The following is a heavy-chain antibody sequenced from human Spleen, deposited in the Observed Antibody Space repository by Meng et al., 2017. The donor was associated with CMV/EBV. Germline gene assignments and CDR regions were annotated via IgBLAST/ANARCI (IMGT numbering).Heavy chain of an antibody. Sequence: ASVKVSCKASGYTVIDNYIYWVRLAPGQGLEWMGWINPNSGATDYAQKFQDRVTMTTDTSKNTAYMELNRLRSDDTAVYYCAREVRQDNDFWGAYYGHQRPHLYYYGLDLWGQGTTVTVSS. J-gene: IGHJ6*02. CDR2: INPNSGAT. D-gene: IGHD3-3*01. CDR3: AREVRQDNDFWGAYYGHQRPHLYYYGLDL. V-gene: IGHV1-2*02. CDR1: GYTVIDNY.